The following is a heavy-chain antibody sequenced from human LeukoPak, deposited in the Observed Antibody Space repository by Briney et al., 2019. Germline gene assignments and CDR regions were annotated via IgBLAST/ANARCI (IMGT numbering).Heavy chain of an antibody. D-gene: IGHD3-22*01. CDR3: ARGPYYYDISGFKYDS. CDR1: GYTFTDDY. CDR2: MNPKNGVT. J-gene: IGHJ4*02. V-gene: IGHV1-2*04. Sequence: GASVKVSCKASGYTFTDDYLHWVRQAPGQGLEWMGWMNPKNGVTKYSQKLQAWVTMTRDTSISTAYMELSSLRSDDTAVYYCARGPYYYDISGFKYDSWGQGTLVTVSS.